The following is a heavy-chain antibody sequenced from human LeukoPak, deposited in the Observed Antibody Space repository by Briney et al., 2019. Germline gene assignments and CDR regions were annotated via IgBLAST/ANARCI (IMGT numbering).Heavy chain of an antibody. CDR1: GGSISSGDYC. J-gene: IGHJ4*02. D-gene: IGHD5-18*01. Sequence: SQTLSLTCTVSGGSISSGDYCWSWIRQPPGKGLEWIGYIYYSGSTYYNPSLKSRVTISVDASKNQFSLELSSVTAADTAVYYCARVDTAMAFFDYWGQGTLVTVSS. CDR2: IYYSGST. V-gene: IGHV4-30-4*01. CDR3: ARVDTAMAFFDY.